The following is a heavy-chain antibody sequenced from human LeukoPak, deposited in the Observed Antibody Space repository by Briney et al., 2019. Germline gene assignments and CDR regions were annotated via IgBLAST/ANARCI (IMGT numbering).Heavy chain of an antibody. D-gene: IGHD5-24*01. V-gene: IGHV4-38-2*02. J-gene: IGHJ3*02. Sequence: PSETLSLTCTVSGYSISSGYYWGWIRQPPGKGLEWIGSIYHSGSTYYNPSLKSRVTISVDTSKNQFSLKLSSVTAADTAVYYCARVSRVEMATHDAFDIWGQGTMVTVSS. CDR1: GYSISSGYY. CDR2: IYHSGST. CDR3: ARVSRVEMATHDAFDI.